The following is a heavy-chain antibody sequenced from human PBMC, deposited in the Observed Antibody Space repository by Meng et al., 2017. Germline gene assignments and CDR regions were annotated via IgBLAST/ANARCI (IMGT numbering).Heavy chain of an antibody. V-gene: IGHV2-5*02. CDR2: IYWDDDN. J-gene: IGHJ4*02. CDR1: VSPPSTLGVG. D-gene: IGHD3-3*01. CDR3: AHSKKTYYDFWSGYLGYYFDY. Sequence: SVPRPVKPHQPLALPCPFSVSPPSTLGVGLHGTLQHPRKGLEWLALIYWDDDNRYSQSLKSRITITKDTSKNQVVLTMTNMDPVDTATYYCAHSKKTYYDFWSGYLGYYFDYWGQGTLVTVSS.